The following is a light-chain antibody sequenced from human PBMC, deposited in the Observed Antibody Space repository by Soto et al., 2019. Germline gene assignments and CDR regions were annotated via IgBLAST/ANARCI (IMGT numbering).Light chain of an antibody. V-gene: IGKV3-20*01. CDR3: QHYGNSPQT. Sequence: EIVLTQSPGTLSLSPGERGTLSCRASQSVNSYLAWYQQKPGLAPRLLIYGTSTRATGIPDRFSGSGSGTDFTLTISRLEPEDSAVYFCQHYGNSPQTFGHGTQVDIK. CDR2: GTS. J-gene: IGKJ1*01. CDR1: QSVNSY.